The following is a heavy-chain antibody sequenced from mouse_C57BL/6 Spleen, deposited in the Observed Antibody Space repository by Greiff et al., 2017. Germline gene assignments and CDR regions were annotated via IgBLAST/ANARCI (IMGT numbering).Heavy chain of an antibody. CDR3: ARRAAFYAMDY. J-gene: IGHJ4*01. CDR2: IWSGGST. V-gene: IGHV2-2*01. CDR1: GFSLTSYG. Sequence: VQLQQSGPGLVQPSQSLSITCTVSGFSLTSYGVHWVRQSPGKGLEWLGVIWSGGSTDYNAAFISRLSISKDNSKSQVSFKMNSLQADDTAIYYCARRAAFYAMDYWGQGTSVTVSS.